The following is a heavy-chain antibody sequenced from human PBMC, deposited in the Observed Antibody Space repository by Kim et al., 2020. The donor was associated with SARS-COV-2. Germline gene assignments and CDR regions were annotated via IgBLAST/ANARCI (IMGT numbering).Heavy chain of an antibody. D-gene: IGHD2-8*01. J-gene: IGHJ6*02. CDR1: GGSISSYY. V-gene: IGHV4-59*01. CDR3: ARDPRPTALRNYYYGMDV. Sequence: SETLSLTCTVSGGSISSYYWSWIRQPPGKGLEWIGYIYYSGSTNYNPSLKSRVTISVDTSKNQFSLKLSSVTAADTAVYYCARDPRPTALRNYYYGMDVWGQGTTVTVSS. CDR2: IYYSGST.